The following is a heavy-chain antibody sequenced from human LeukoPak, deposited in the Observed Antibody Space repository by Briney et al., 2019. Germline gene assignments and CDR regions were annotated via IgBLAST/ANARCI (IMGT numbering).Heavy chain of an antibody. CDR3: ARFTIDDTSGHFDY. J-gene: IGHJ4*02. D-gene: IGHD3-22*01. CDR2: IHNRGTT. V-gene: IGHV4-59*08. CDR1: GDSSNTYY. Sequence: SGTLSLTCIVSGDSSNTYYWSWIRQPPGKGLEWIGYIHNRGTTRYNPSLKSRVTISADTSKNHFSLNLTSVTAADTAVYYCARFTIDDTSGHFDYWGQGNLVTVSS.